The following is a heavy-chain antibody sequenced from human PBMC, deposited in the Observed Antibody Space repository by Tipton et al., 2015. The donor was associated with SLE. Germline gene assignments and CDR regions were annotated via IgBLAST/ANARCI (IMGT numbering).Heavy chain of an antibody. J-gene: IGHJ6*03. CDR3: ARAPGLDRDYYYYYYMDV. Sequence: TLSLTCTVSGGSISSYYWSWIRQPPGKGLEWIGYIYYSGSTNYNPSLKSRVTILVDTSKNQFSLKLSSVTAADTAVYYCARAPGLDRDYYYYYYMDVWGKGTTVTVSS. CDR1: GGSISSYY. V-gene: IGHV4-59*12. CDR2: IYYSGST. D-gene: IGHD3/OR15-3a*01.